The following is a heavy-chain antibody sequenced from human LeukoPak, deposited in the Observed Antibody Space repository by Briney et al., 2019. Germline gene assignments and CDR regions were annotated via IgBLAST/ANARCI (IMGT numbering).Heavy chain of an antibody. D-gene: IGHD3-10*01. V-gene: IGHV3-30*01. CDR2: TSYDGNTN. Sequence: PGGSLRLSCAVSGFSFNTYSMHWVRQPPGKGLEWVGFTSYDGNTNYYADSVKGRFSISRDNSRNTLYLEMTSLRPEDTAFYYCAKEDRYNNGWPPAWFGPWGQGTLVTVSS. J-gene: IGHJ5*02. CDR1: GFSFNTYS. CDR3: AKEDRYNNGWPPAWFGP.